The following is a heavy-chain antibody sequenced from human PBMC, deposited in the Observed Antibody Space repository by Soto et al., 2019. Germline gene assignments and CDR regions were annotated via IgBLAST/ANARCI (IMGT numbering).Heavy chain of an antibody. CDR3: AKMVHGGYVSYFDS. J-gene: IGHJ4*02. V-gene: IGHV3-23*01. CDR2: TSGSGDTT. D-gene: IGHD5-12*01. CDR1: GFTFTSYP. Sequence: XGALGVSSEAPGFTFTSYPMSGVRQAPGKGLEWVSATSGSGDTTYYADSVKGRFTISRDNSEKRPYLQMNSLRAEDTAVYYCAKMVHGGYVSYFDSWGQGTLVTVSS.